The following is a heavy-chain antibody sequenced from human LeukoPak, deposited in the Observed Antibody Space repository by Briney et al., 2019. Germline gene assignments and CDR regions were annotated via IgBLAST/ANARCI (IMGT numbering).Heavy chain of an antibody. D-gene: IGHD2-2*01. CDR2: IYHSGST. J-gene: IGHJ5*01. V-gene: IGHV4-4*02. CDR1: GGSISSSNW. CDR3: ASRDVVVPAAPDS. Sequence: ASGTLSLTCAVSGGSISSSNWWSWVRQPPGKGLEWIGEIYHSGSTNYNPSLKSRVTISVDKSKNQFSLKLSSVTAADTAVYYCASRDVVVPAAPDSWGQGTLVTVSS.